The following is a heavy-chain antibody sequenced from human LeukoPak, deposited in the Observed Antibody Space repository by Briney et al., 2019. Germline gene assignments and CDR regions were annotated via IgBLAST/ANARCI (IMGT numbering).Heavy chain of an antibody. J-gene: IGHJ6*02. CDR1: GGSFSGYY. CDR3: ARGGTYCSSTSCYKGRYYYYGMDV. CDR2: INHSGST. D-gene: IGHD2-2*02. Sequence: PSETLSLTCAVYGGSFSGYYWSRIRQPPGKGLEWIGEINHSGSTNYNPSLKGRVTISVDTSKNQFSLKLSSVTAADTAVYYCARGGTYCSSTSCYKGRYYYYGMDVWGQGTTVTVSS. V-gene: IGHV4-34*01.